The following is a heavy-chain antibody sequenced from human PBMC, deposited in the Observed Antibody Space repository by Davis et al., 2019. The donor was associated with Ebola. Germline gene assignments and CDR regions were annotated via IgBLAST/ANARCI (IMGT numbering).Heavy chain of an antibody. V-gene: IGHV1-69*06. CDR1: GGTFSSYA. CDR3: ARGQGYYYYYYGMDV. Sequence: AASVKVFCKASGGTFSSYAISWVRQAPGQGLEWMGGIIPIFGTANYAQKFQGRVTITADKSTSTAYMELSSLRSEDTAVYYCARGQGYYYYYYGMDVWGQGTTVTVSS. CDR2: IIPIFGTA. J-gene: IGHJ6*02.